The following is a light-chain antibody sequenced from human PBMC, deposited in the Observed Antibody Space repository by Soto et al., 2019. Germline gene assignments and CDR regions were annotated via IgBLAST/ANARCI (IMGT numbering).Light chain of an antibody. Sequence: DIQMTQSPSSLSASVGDRVTITCRASQTINSYLNWYQVKLGKAPKLLIYTASSLQSGVPSRFSCSESATEVNHPISSRQPEDFATYYCQQIYITPLTFGGGTRVEI. CDR2: TAS. CDR3: QQIYITPLT. CDR1: QTINSY. V-gene: IGKV1-39*01. J-gene: IGKJ4*01.